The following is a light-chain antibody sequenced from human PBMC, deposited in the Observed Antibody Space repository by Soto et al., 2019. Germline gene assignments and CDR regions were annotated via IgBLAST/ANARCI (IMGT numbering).Light chain of an antibody. V-gene: IGLV2-14*01. CDR3: TSYTSSTPFYV. CDR1: SSDFGGYNH. J-gene: IGLJ1*01. Sequence: QSVLTQPASVSGSPGQSITISCTGTSSDFGGYNHVSWYQQHPGKAPKLMIYDVSNRPSGASNRFSGSKSGSTASLTISGLQAEDEADYYCTSYTSSTPFYVFGTGTKDTVL. CDR2: DVS.